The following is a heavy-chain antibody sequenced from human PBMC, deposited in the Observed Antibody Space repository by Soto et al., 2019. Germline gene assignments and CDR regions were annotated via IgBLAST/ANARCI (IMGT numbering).Heavy chain of an antibody. CDR1: GGSISSSSYY. D-gene: IGHD3-22*01. CDR3: ARVGDSGYYWYFDY. V-gene: IGHV4-39*07. J-gene: IGHJ4*02. Sequence: SETLSLTCTVSGGSISSSSYYWGWIRQPPGKGLECIGRVFSSGTTNYNPSLKSRVTMSADTSKNQLSLKLTSVTAADTAVYYCARVGDSGYYWYFDYWGQGALVTVSS. CDR2: VFSSGTT.